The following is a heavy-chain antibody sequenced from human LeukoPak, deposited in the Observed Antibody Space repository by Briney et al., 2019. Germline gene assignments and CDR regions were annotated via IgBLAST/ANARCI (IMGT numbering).Heavy chain of an antibody. CDR1: GYSFTDYY. J-gene: IGHJ4*02. V-gene: IGHV1-46*01. CDR2: INPSGGST. CDR3: ASRAPGEYYFDY. Sequence: ASMKVSCKASGYSFTDYYINWVRQAPGQGLEWMGIINPSGGSTSYAQKFQGRVTMTRDTSTSTVYMELSSLRSEDTAVYYCASRAPGEYYFDYWGQGTLVTVSS. D-gene: IGHD3-16*01.